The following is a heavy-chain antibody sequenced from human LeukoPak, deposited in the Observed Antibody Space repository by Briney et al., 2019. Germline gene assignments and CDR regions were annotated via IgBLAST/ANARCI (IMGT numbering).Heavy chain of an antibody. Sequence: PSETLSLTCTVSGDSISSGPYFWGWIRQPPGKGLEWIGNIHYTGSTYYKSSLRSQVTMSVDTSKNQFSLMLSSVTAADTAMYYCARLDGGQLGHCSSTSCNGAFDIWGQGAMVTVSS. CDR1: GDSISSGPYF. D-gene: IGHD2-2*01. CDR2: IHYTGST. CDR3: ARLDGGQLGHCSSTSCNGAFDI. V-gene: IGHV4-39*07. J-gene: IGHJ3*02.